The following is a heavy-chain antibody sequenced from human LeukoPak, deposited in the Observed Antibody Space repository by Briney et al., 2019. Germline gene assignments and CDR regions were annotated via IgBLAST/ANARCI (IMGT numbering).Heavy chain of an antibody. CDR3: ARPEVGANGAFDI. D-gene: IGHD1-26*01. V-gene: IGHV4-59*08. Sequence: SETLSLTCTVSGGSISSYYWSWIRQPPGKGLEWIGFIYHSGSTNYNPSLKSRVTISVDTSKNQFSLKLSSVTAADTAVYYCARPEVGANGAFDIWGQGTMVTVSS. CDR1: GGSISSYY. CDR2: IYHSGST. J-gene: IGHJ3*02.